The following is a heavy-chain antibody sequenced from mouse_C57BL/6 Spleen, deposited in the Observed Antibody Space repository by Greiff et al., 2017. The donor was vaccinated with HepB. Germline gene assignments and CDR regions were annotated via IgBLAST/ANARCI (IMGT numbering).Heavy chain of an antibody. D-gene: IGHD1-1*01. Sequence: QVHVKQPGAELVKPGASVKMSCKASGYTFTSYWITWVKQRPGQGLEWIGDIYPGSGSTNYNEKFKSKATLTVDTSSSTAYMQLSSLTSEDSAVYYCARGDYYGGYFDYWGQGTTLTVSS. CDR1: GYTFTSYW. V-gene: IGHV1-55*01. CDR2: IYPGSGST. CDR3: ARGDYYGGYFDY. J-gene: IGHJ2*01.